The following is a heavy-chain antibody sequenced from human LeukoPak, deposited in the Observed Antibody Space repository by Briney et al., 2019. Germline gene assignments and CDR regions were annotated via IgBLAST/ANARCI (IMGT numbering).Heavy chain of an antibody. CDR1: GFTFSRHW. V-gene: IGHV3-7*01. CDR2: IKQDGSQ. Sequence: GGSLRLSCAASGFTFSRHWMVWVRQAPGKGLEWVASIKQDGSQYYVDSVKGRFFISRENAKNSVSLQMNSLRGEDTAVYYCARGPDFGDRLDYFDYWGQGTLVTVS. CDR3: ARGPDFGDRLDYFDY. D-gene: IGHD4-17*01. J-gene: IGHJ4*02.